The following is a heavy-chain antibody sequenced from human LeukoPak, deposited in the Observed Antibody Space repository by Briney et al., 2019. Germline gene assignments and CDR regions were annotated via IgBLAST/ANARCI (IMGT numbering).Heavy chain of an antibody. CDR3: ARDTRYSSGWYQH. CDR1: GFTFSSYA. D-gene: IGHD6-19*01. V-gene: IGHV3-30-3*01. J-gene: IGHJ4*02. Sequence: PGGSLRLSCAASGFTFSSYAMHWVRQAPGKGLEWVAVISYDGSNKYYADSVKGRFTISRDNSKNTLYLQMNSLRAEDTAVYYCARDTRYSSGWYQHWGQGTLDTVSS. CDR2: ISYDGSNK.